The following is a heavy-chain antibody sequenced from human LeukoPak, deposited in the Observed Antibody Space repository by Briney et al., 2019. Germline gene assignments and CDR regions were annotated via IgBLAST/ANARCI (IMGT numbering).Heavy chain of an antibody. Sequence: SETLSLTCTVSGGSISSYYWSWIRQPPGKGLEWIGYIYYSGSTNYNPSLKSRVTISMDSSRNQFSLRLTSVTAADTAVYFCSRYSTSLGWFDPWGQGTLVTVSS. V-gene: IGHV4-59*08. D-gene: IGHD6-13*01. CDR2: IYYSGST. CDR3: SRYSTSLGWFDP. CDR1: GGSISSYY. J-gene: IGHJ5*02.